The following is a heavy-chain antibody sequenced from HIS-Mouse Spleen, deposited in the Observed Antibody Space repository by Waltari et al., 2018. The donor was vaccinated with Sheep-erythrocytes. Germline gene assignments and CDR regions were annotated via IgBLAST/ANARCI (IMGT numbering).Heavy chain of an antibody. V-gene: IGHV2-26*01. CDR3: ARITSYYDFWSTYNKDYFDY. CDR2: IFSNDEK. CDR1: GFSPRNARMG. Sequence: QVTLNESGPVLVKPTETLTLTCTVSGFSPRNARMGVSWIRPPPGKALEWLAHIFSNDEKSYSTSLKSRLTISKDTSKSQVVLTMTNMDPVDTATYYCARITSYYDFWSTYNKDYFDYWGQGTLVTVSS. J-gene: IGHJ4*02. D-gene: IGHD3-3*01.